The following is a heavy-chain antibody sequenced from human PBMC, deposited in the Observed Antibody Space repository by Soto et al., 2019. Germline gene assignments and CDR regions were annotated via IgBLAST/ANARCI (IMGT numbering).Heavy chain of an antibody. CDR2: IKQDGSEK. Sequence: GGSLRLSCAASGFTFSSYWMSWVRQAPGKGLEWVANIKQDGSEKDYVDSVKGRFTISRDNAKNSLYLQMNSLSAEDTAVYYCARGGLYCSSTSCPFDYWGQGTLVTVSS. V-gene: IGHV3-7*01. J-gene: IGHJ4*02. D-gene: IGHD2-2*01. CDR1: GFTFSSYW. CDR3: ARGGLYCSSTSCPFDY.